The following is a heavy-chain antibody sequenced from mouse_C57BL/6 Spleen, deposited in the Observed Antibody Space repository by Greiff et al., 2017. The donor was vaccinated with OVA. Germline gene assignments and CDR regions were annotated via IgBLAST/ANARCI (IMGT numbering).Heavy chain of an antibody. CDR1: GFTFSSYG. Sequence: EVQLMESGGDLVKPGGSLKLSCAASGFTFSSYGMSWVRQTPDKRLEWVATISSGGSYTYYPDSVKGRFTISRDNAKNTLYLQMSSLKSEDTAMYYCARREDYAMDYWGQGTSVTVSS. V-gene: IGHV5-6*01. CDR3: ARREDYAMDY. J-gene: IGHJ4*01. CDR2: ISSGGSYT.